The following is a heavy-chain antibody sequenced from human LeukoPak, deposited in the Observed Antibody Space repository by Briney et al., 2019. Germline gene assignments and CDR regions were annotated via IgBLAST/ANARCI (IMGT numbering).Heavy chain of an antibody. Sequence: GGSLRLSCAASGFTFSSYSMNWVRQAPGKGLEWVSSISSSSSYIYYADSVKGRFTTSRDNAKNSLYLQMSSLGAEDTAVYYCARGTMVRGVIIDYWGQGTLVTVSS. CDR3: ARGTMVRGVIIDY. D-gene: IGHD3-10*01. CDR1: GFTFSSYS. V-gene: IGHV3-21*01. J-gene: IGHJ4*02. CDR2: ISSSSSYI.